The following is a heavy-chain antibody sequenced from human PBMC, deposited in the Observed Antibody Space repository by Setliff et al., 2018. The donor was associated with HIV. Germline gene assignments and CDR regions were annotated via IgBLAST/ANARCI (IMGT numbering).Heavy chain of an antibody. Sequence: GSLRLSCAASGFTFNNYAMSWVRQAPGKRLEWVSTISNSGDSTLHVDSVKGRFTISRDNSKNTVYLEMNSLRAEDTAVYYCAKGQLPYCTNGVCYAIDYWGQGTLVTVSS. J-gene: IGHJ4*02. CDR1: GFTFNNYA. D-gene: IGHD2-8*01. CDR3: AKGQLPYCTNGVCYAIDY. CDR2: ISNSGDST. V-gene: IGHV3-23*01.